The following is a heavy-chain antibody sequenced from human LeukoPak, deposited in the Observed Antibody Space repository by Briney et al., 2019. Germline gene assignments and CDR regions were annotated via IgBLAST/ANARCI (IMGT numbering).Heavy chain of an antibody. V-gene: IGHV1-8*01. Sequence: ASVKVSCKASGYTFTSYDINWVRKATGQGLEWMGWMNPNSGNTGYAQKFQGRVTMTRNTSISTAYMELSSLRSEDTAVYYCAREGYYDSSGHPGGEDYWGQGTLVTVSS. CDR1: GYTFTSYD. J-gene: IGHJ4*02. CDR3: AREGYYDSSGHPGGEDY. CDR2: MNPNSGNT. D-gene: IGHD3-22*01.